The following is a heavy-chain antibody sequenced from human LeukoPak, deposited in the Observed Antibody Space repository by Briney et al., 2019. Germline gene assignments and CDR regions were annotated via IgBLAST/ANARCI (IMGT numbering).Heavy chain of an antibody. CDR3: AKGGSWYRPTFFDY. D-gene: IGHD6-13*01. CDR2: ISGSGGNT. Sequence: GGSLRLSCAASGFTFSSYATTWVRQTPGKGLEWVSAISGSGGNTYYADSVKGRFTISRDNSKNRLYLQMNSLRAEDTAVYYCAKGGSWYRPTFFDYWGQGTLVTVSS. J-gene: IGHJ4*02. V-gene: IGHV3-23*01. CDR1: GFTFSSYA.